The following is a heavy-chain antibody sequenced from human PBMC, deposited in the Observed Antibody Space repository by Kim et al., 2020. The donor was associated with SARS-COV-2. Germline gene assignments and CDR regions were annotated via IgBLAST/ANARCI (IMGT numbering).Heavy chain of an antibody. CDR3: ATFPHVDSAMVTDY. V-gene: IGHV3-48*04. D-gene: IGHD5-18*01. CDR1: GFTFSSYS. Sequence: GGSLRLSCAASGFTFSSYSMNWVRQAPGKGLEWVSYISSNSGTIYYADSVKGRFTLSRDNAKNSLYLQMNSLRAEDTAVYYCATFPHVDSAMVTDYWGQGTLVTVSS. CDR2: ISSNSGTI. J-gene: IGHJ4*02.